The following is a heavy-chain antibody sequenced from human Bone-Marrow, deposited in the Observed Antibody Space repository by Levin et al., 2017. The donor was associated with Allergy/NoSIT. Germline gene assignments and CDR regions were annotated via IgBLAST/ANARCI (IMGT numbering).Heavy chain of an antibody. CDR2: INQDGSEN. CDR3: ARKKYYYDSSSMGWFDP. Sequence: PGGSLRLSCAASGFTFSTYWMSWVRQAPGRGLEWVANINQDGSENYYVDSVKGRFTISRDNAKNSLYLEMSSLRVEDTAVYYCARKKYYYDSSSMGWFDPWGQGTLVTVSS. J-gene: IGHJ5*02. CDR1: GFTFSTYW. V-gene: IGHV3-7*01. D-gene: IGHD3-22*01.